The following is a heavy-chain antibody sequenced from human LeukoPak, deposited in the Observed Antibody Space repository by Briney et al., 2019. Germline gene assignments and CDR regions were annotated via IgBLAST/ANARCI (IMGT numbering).Heavy chain of an antibody. Sequence: GGSLRLSCAASGFIFSDYYMSWIRQAPGKGLEWVSYISTSGSVKYYADSVKGRFTISRDNAKNTLNLQMNSLRAEDTAVYYCARYLATGYFDYWGQGSLVTVSS. CDR1: GFIFSDYY. CDR2: ISTSGSVK. J-gene: IGHJ4*02. V-gene: IGHV3-11*04. D-gene: IGHD2/OR15-2a*01. CDR3: ARYLATGYFDY.